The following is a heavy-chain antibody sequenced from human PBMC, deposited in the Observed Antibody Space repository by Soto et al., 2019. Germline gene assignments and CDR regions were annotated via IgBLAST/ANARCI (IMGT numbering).Heavy chain of an antibody. CDR3: ASGASRWYPYFFDS. D-gene: IGHD6-13*01. Sequence: ASVKVSCKASEGTFNSYAIAWVRQAPGQGLDWMGGIIPYYNTLNYAQKFQDRVTITADDSTNTVYMELSSLRSDDTAVYFCASGASRWYPYFFDSWAQGTLVTVSS. V-gene: IGHV1-69*13. CDR1: EGTFNSYA. CDR2: IIPYYNTL. J-gene: IGHJ4*02.